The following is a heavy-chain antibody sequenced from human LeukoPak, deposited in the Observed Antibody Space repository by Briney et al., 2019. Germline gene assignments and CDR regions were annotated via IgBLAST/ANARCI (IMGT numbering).Heavy chain of an antibody. CDR1: GYRFTSSW. V-gene: IGHV5-51*01. CDR3: AGLTGTKTPYYMDV. CDR2: IYPGDADT. J-gene: IGHJ6*03. Sequence: GEPRKISGKRFGYRFTSSWIAWVRKMPGKGLEGMGIIYPGDADTRYSPSFQGQVTISADKSISTAYLQWSSLKASDTAMYYCAGLTGTKTPYYMDVWGKGTTVTVSS. D-gene: IGHD1-7*01.